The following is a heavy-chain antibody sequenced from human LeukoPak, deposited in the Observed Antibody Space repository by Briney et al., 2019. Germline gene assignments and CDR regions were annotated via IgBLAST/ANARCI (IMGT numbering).Heavy chain of an antibody. CDR2: LNAGNENT. CDR3: ARDLYGDYFDY. D-gene: IGHD3-16*01. CDR1: GYTFSRYG. V-gene: IGHV1-3*01. Sequence: GASVTVSCKASGYTFSRYGMHWVRQAPGQSLEWMGWLNAGNENTKYPQKFQGRVSITRDTSASTAYMELSSLTSEDTAVYYCARDLYGDYFDYWGQGTLVTVPS. J-gene: IGHJ4*02.